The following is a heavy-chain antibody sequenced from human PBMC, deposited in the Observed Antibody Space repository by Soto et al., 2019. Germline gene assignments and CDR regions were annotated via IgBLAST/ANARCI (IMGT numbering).Heavy chain of an antibody. V-gene: IGHV5-10-1*01. D-gene: IGHD1-26*01. J-gene: IGHJ6*02. CDR1: GYSFTSYW. Sequence: DSLKISCKGSGYSFTSYWISWVRQMPGKGLEWMGRIDPSDSYTNYSPSFQGHVTISADKSISTAYLQWSSLKASDTAMYYCARDGIETNSRGDYYYGMDVWGQGTTVTVS. CDR3: ARDGIETNSRGDYYYGMDV. CDR2: IDPSDSYT.